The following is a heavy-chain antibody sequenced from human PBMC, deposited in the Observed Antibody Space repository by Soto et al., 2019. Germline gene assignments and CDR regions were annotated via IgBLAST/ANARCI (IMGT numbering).Heavy chain of an antibody. CDR3: GRGGLAVSGTYDY. V-gene: IGHV1-18*01. J-gene: IGHJ4*02. Sequence: QAQLVQSGAEVKKSGASMKVSCKASGYTFTNYGVAWVRRAPGQGLEWMGWISGNNGDTKYAQNLQNRVTMTTDTSTNTAYMEVRSLRSDDTALYYCGRGGLAVSGTYDYWGQGTLVTVSS. CDR2: ISGNNGDT. D-gene: IGHD6-19*01. CDR1: GYTFTNYG.